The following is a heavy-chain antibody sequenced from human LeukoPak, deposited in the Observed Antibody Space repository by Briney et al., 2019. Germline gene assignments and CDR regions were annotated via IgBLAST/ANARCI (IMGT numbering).Heavy chain of an antibody. V-gene: IGHV3-74*01. CDR3: ARELASGD. D-gene: IGHD6-13*01. J-gene: IGHJ4*02. CDR1: GFTFSTYW. CDR2: INTDGNST. Sequence: GGSLRLSCAAPGFTFSTYWMHWVRQAPGKGLVWVSQINTDGNSTTYADSVKGRFTVSRHNAKNTLYLQMNSLRAEDTAVYYCARELASGDWGQGTLVTVSS.